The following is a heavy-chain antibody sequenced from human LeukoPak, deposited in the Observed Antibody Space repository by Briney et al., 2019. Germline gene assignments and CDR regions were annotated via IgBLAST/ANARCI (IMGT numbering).Heavy chain of an antibody. J-gene: IGHJ5*02. CDR3: ARLDGYCSGGSCYSVSFVDP. CDR1: GGSISSSNYY. Sequence: SETLSLTCTVSGGSISSSNYYWGWIRQPPGKGLEWIGSIYYSGSTYYNPSLKSRVTISVDTSKNQFSLKLSSVTAADTAVYYCARLDGYCSGGSCYSVSFVDPWGQGALVTVSS. D-gene: IGHD2-15*01. CDR2: IYYSGST. V-gene: IGHV4-39*01.